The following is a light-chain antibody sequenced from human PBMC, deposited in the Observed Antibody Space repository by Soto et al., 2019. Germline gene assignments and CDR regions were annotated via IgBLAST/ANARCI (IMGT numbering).Light chain of an antibody. CDR1: QGISNY. J-gene: IGKJ1*01. CDR3: QKYDYVPWT. CDR2: GAS. V-gene: IGKV1-27*01. Sequence: DIQMTQSPSSLSASVGDGVTITCRASQGISNYLAWYQQKPGKAPKLLIYGASTLQTGVPSRFSGSGSGTDFTLTISSLQPEDVATYYCQKYDYVPWTFGQGIKVEIK.